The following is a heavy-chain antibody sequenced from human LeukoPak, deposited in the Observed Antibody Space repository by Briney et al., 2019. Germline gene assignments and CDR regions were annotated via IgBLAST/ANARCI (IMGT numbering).Heavy chain of an antibody. J-gene: IGHJ4*02. CDR2: IYYSGST. D-gene: IGHD1-26*01. CDR3: ARAGGSYFHSFDY. V-gene: IGHV4-59*08. CDR1: GGSISSYY. Sequence: PSETLSLTCTVSGGSISSYYWSWIRQPPGKGLEWIGYIYYSGSTNYNPSLKSRVTISVDTSKNQFSLKLSSVTAADTAVYYCARAGGSYFHSFDYWAREPWSPSPQ.